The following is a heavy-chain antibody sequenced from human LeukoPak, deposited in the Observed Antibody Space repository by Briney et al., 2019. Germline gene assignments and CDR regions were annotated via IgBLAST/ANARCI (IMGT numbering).Heavy chain of an antibody. Sequence: SETLSLTCTVSGGSVSSGSYYWSWIRQPPGKGLEWIGYIYYSGSTNYNPSLKSRVTLSVDTSKNQFSLKLSSVTAADTAVYYCARVVRAALDFDYWGQGTLVTVSS. J-gene: IGHJ4*02. CDR1: GGSVSSGSYY. CDR3: ARVVRAALDFDY. CDR2: IYYSGST. V-gene: IGHV4-61*01. D-gene: IGHD6-25*01.